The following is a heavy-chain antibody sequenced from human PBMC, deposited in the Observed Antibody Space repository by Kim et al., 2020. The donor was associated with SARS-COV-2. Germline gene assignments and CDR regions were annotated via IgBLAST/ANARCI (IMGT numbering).Heavy chain of an antibody. J-gene: IGHJ4*02. V-gene: IGHV3-48*03. CDR3: ARGEGPFDY. Sequence: STICHAASVKGRSTISRDNDKNSLCLQVKSLSAEDTAVYYCARGEGPFDYWGQGTLVTVSS. CDR2: STI.